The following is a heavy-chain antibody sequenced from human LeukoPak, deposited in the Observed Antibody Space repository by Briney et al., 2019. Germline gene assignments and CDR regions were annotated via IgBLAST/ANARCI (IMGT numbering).Heavy chain of an antibody. CDR2: ISAYNGNT. Sequence: GASVKVSCKASGYTFTSYGISWVRQAPGQGLEWMGWISAYNGNTNYAQKLQGRVTMTTDTSTSTAYMELRSLRSDDTAVYYCARPRSGFWSGYSFDYWGQGTLVTVSS. CDR1: GYTFTSYG. J-gene: IGHJ4*02. V-gene: IGHV1-18*01. CDR3: ARPRSGFWSGYSFDY. D-gene: IGHD3-3*01.